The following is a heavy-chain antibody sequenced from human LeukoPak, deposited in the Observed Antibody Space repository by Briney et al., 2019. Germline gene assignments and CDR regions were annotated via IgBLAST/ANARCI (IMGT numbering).Heavy chain of an antibody. Sequence: GGSLRLSCAASGFTFNSYAMSWVRQAPGKGLEWVSAISGSGGSTYYADSVKGRFTISRDNSKNTLYLQMNSLRAKDTAVYYCAKASPVLRYFDWDFDYWGQGTLVTVSS. CDR2: ISGSGGST. J-gene: IGHJ4*02. CDR1: GFTFNSYA. D-gene: IGHD3-9*01. CDR3: AKASPVLRYFDWDFDY. V-gene: IGHV3-23*01.